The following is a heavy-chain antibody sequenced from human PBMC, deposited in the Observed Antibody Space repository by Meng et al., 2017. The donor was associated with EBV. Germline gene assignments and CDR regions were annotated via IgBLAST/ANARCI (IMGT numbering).Heavy chain of an antibody. J-gene: IGHJ4*02. D-gene: IGHD5-24*01. V-gene: IGHV4-34*01. CDR2: INHSGST. Sequence: QVPLQQWGAGLLKPSETLSLTCAVYGGSFSGYYWSWICQPPGKGLEWIGEINHSGSTNYNPSLKSRVTISVDTSKNQFSLKLSSVTAADTAVYYCARGRWLQPGSYFDYWGQGTLVTVSS. CDR1: GGSFSGYY. CDR3: ARGRWLQPGSYFDY.